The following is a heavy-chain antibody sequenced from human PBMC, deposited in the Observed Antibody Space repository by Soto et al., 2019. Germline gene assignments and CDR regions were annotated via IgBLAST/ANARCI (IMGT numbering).Heavy chain of an antibody. CDR3: ARNIVGATTSANWFDP. Sequence: ASVKVSCKASGYTFTSYYMHWVRQAPGQGLEWMGIINPGGGSTSYAQKFQGRVTMTRDTSTSTVYMELSSLRSEDTAVYYCARNIVGATTSANWFDPWGQGTLVTVSS. D-gene: IGHD1-26*01. CDR2: INPGGGST. J-gene: IGHJ5*02. V-gene: IGHV1-46*01. CDR1: GYTFTSYY.